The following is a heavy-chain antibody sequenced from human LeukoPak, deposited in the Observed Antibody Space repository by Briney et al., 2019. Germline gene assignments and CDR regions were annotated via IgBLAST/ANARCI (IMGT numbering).Heavy chain of an antibody. J-gene: IGHJ4*02. Sequence: GGSLRLSCAASGFTFSDYYMTWIRQAPGQGLEWISYISDSGLTTYYAKSVRGRFTISRDNAKNSLSLYMNSLRAEDTAVYYCASSLNTVMISTYYFEYWGQGSLVTVSA. CDR3: ASSLNTVMISTYYFEY. V-gene: IGHV3-11*04. CDR1: GFTFSDYY. CDR2: ISDSGLTT. D-gene: IGHD5-18*01.